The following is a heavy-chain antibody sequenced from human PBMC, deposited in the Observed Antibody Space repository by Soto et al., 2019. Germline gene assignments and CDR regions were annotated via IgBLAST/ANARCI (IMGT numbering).Heavy chain of an antibody. Sequence: QVQLMQSGAEVKKPGSSVKVSCNASGGTFSGCAISWVRQAPRPGLGRVGGIIARYGRTKYAEHSQDRVTITVDEPSGTASMELSSLKSEYMAVYLCGSDPYDYDSNGNPAGYFDRWGRGTLFTVS. CDR2: IIARYGRT. V-gene: IGHV1-69*01. CDR1: GGTFSGCA. D-gene: IGHD3-22*01. CDR3: GSDPYDYDSNGNPAGYFDR. J-gene: IGHJ2*01.